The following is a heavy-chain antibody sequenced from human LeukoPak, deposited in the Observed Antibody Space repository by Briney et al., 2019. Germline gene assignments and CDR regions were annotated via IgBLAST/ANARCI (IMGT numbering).Heavy chain of an antibody. J-gene: IGHJ4*02. Sequence: GASVKVSCKASGYTFSSYDISWVRQAPGQGLEWMGWISAYNGNTNYAQKLQGRVTMTTDTSTSTAYMELRSLRSDDTAVYYCARGRETIFGAVIMRPFDYWGQGTLVTVSS. CDR2: ISAYNGNT. CDR3: ARGRETIFGAVIMRPFDY. CDR1: GYTFSSYD. D-gene: IGHD3-3*01. V-gene: IGHV1-18*01.